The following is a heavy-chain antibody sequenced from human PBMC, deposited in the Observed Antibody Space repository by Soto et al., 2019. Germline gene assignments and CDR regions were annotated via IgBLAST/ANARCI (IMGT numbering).Heavy chain of an antibody. V-gene: IGHV2-5*02. CDR2: IYWDDDK. CDR1: GFSLTTSGVG. J-gene: IGHJ4*02. CDR3: AHRILRTVFGLVTTTAIYFDF. D-gene: IGHD3-3*01. Sequence: QITLNESGPTVVKPAETLTLTCTFSGFSLTTSGVGVGWIRQSPGKAPEWLALIYWDDDKRYSESLKSRLTITKDTSKNQVVLTIASVDPADTATYYCAHRILRTVFGLVTTTAIYFDFWGQGTPVVVSS.